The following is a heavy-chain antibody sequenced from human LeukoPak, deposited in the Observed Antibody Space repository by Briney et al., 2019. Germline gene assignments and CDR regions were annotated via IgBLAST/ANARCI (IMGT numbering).Heavy chain of an antibody. CDR3: ARFGYVAAVDV. Sequence: GGSLRLSRAASGFSFSAYWLTWVRQAPRTGLEWVANINPAGSETYYVDPVKGRFSISRDNAKNLVYLQMNSLRAEDTAVYHCARFGYVAAVDVWGQGTPVTVSS. CDR2: INPAGSET. J-gene: IGHJ4*02. V-gene: IGHV3-7*01. D-gene: IGHD2-15*01. CDR1: GFSFSAYW.